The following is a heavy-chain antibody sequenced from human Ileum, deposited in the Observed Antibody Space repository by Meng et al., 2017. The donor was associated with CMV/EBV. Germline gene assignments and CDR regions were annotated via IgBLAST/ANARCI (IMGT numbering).Heavy chain of an antibody. D-gene: IGHD1-7*01. Sequence: CVASGCSFSNYDIHWVRQPTGQGLEWVSAIGTADNTYYADSVKGRFTISRENAKNSLYLQMNSLRAGDTAVYYCARRITGTTGVCLDYWGQGTLVTVS. CDR2: IGTADNT. CDR1: GCSFSNYD. V-gene: IGHV3-13*01. CDR3: ARRITGTTGVCLDY. J-gene: IGHJ4*02.